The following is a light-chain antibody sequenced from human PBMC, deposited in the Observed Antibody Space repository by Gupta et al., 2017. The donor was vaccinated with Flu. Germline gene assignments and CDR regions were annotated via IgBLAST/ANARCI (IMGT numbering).Light chain of an antibody. CDR2: KAS. CDR3: QQYNNSSRT. J-gene: IGKJ1*01. V-gene: IGKV1-5*03. CDR1: QSISSW. Sequence: DIQMSQSPSTLSASVGDRVTITCRASQSISSWLAWYQQKPGKAPNLLIYKASRVESGVPSRFSGSGSGTEFTLTISSRQPEDFANYYCQQYNNSSRTFGQGTKVEIK.